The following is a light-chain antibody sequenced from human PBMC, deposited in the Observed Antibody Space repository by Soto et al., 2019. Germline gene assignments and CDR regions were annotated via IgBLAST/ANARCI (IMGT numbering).Light chain of an antibody. Sequence: EIVLTQSPGTLSLSPGERATLSCRASQSVSSSYLAWYQQKPGQAPRLLIYGASSRATGIPDRFSGSGSGTDLTLTISRLEPEDFAVYYCQQYGSSPLFGPGTTVDIK. CDR2: GAS. CDR3: QQYGSSPL. V-gene: IGKV3-20*01. J-gene: IGKJ3*01. CDR1: QSVSSSY.